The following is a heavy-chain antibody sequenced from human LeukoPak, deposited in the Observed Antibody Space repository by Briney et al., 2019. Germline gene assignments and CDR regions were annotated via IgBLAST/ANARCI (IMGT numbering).Heavy chain of an antibody. CDR2: INHSGST. CDR3: ARVPVVVVPYYFDY. D-gene: IGHD2-2*01. Sequence: SETLSLTCAVYGGSFSGYYWSWIRQPPGKGLEWIGEINHSGSTNYNPSLKSRVTISVDTSKNQFSLKLSSVTAADTAVYYCARVPVVVVPYYFDYWGQGTLVTVSS. J-gene: IGHJ4*02. V-gene: IGHV4-34*01. CDR1: GGSFSGYY.